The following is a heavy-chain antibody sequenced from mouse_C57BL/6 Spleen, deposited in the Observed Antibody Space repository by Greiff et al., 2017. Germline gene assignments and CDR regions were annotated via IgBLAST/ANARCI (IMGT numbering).Heavy chain of an antibody. CDR1: GYTFTDYN. Sequence: VQLQQSGPELVKPGASVKMSCKASGYTFTDYNMHWVKQSHGKSLEWIGYINPNNGGTSYNQKFKGKATLTVNKSSSTAYMELRSLTSEDSAVDYCAPIYYGNLYYAMDYWGQGTSVTVSS. V-gene: IGHV1-22*01. D-gene: IGHD2-1*01. CDR3: APIYYGNLYYAMDY. J-gene: IGHJ4*01. CDR2: INPNNGGT.